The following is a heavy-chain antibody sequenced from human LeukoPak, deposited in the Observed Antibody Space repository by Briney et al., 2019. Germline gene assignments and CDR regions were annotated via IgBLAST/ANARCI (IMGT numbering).Heavy chain of an antibody. CDR1: GGSISSYY. CDR2: IYYSGST. J-gene: IGHJ4*02. Sequence: KSSETLSLTCTVSGGSISSYYWSRIRQPPGKGLEWIGYIYYSGSTNYNPSLKSRVTISVDTSKNQFSLKLSSVTAADTAVYYCARVRDYYDSSGYYLGGDYYFDYWGQGTLVTVSS. V-gene: IGHV4-59*01. D-gene: IGHD3-22*01. CDR3: ARVRDYYDSSGYYLGGDYYFDY.